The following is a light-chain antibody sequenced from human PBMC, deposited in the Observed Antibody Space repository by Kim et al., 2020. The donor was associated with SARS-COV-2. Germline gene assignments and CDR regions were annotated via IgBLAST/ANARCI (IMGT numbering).Light chain of an antibody. Sequence: GQSLTISCIGFSSDIGAYTFVSWFQQHPGKAPKLMIYDVTKWPSGISNRFSGSKSGNTASLTISGLQAEDEADYYCSSYSSSGAWVFGGGTQLTVL. CDR3: SSYSSSGAWV. CDR2: DVT. CDR1: SSDIGAYTF. V-gene: IGLV2-14*03. J-gene: IGLJ3*02.